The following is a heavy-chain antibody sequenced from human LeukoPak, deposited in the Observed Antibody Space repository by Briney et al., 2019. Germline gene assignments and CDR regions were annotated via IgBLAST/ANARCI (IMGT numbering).Heavy chain of an antibody. D-gene: IGHD3-22*01. Sequence: PGGSLRLSCAASGFTFSSYWMHWVRQAPGKGLVWVSRVNSDGSSTSYADSVKGRFTISRDNAKNTLYLQMNSLRAEDTAVYYCARGRAGYYYDYWGQGTLVTVSS. CDR2: VNSDGSST. J-gene: IGHJ4*02. V-gene: IGHV3-74*01. CDR1: GFTFSSYW. CDR3: ARGRAGYYYDY.